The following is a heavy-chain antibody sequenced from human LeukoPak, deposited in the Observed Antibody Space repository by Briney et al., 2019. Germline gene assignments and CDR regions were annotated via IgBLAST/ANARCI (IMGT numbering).Heavy chain of an antibody. V-gene: IGHV3-23*01. J-gene: IGHJ4*02. CDR1: GFTFSIND. CDR3: AKGGWLEY. D-gene: IGHD6-19*01. CDR2: SSVSGGAP. Sequence: PGGSLRLSCAASGFTFSINDMSWVRQAPGRGLEWVSASSVSGGAPSSADSAKGRFTISRDNSKNTLYLQMNSLRARDRAVNYCAKGGWLEYWGQGTLVTVSS.